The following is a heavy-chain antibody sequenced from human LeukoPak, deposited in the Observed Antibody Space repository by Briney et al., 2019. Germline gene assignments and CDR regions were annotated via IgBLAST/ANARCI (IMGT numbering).Heavy chain of an antibody. Sequence: GGSLGLSCAASGFSISNDWMSWVRQAPGKGLEWVARVKSRSAGETTDYAAPVKGRFTISRDDSKNTLYLQMNSLKTEDTAVYYCTLIQGWGSGSYYRDFWGQGTLVNVSS. J-gene: IGHJ4*02. CDR1: GFSISNDW. V-gene: IGHV3-15*01. CDR3: TLIQGWGSGSYYRDF. D-gene: IGHD3-10*01. CDR2: VKSRSAGETT.